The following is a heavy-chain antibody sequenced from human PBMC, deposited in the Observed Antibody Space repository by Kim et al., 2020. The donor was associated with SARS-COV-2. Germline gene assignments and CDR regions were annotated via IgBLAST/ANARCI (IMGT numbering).Heavy chain of an antibody. D-gene: IGHD1-20*01. CDR2: T. V-gene: IGHV3-23*01. J-gene: IGHJ4*02. Sequence: TYYADTGKGQFTISRDNSKNTQYLQMNSLRAEDTAIYYCAKRLVSGTFDYWGQGTLVTVSS. CDR3: AKRLVSGTFDY.